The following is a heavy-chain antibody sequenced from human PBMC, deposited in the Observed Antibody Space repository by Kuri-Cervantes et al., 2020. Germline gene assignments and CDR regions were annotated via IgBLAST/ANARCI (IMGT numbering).Heavy chain of an antibody. CDR2: IWYDGSNK. J-gene: IGHJ6*02. V-gene: IGHV3-30*02. Sequence: GGSLRLSCAASGFTFRSNGMHWVRQAPGKGLEWVAVIWYDGSNKYYADSVKGRFTISRDNSKNTLYLQMNSLRAEDTAVYYCAKDFATPWDPPYYYYGMDVWGQGTTVTVSS. D-gene: IGHD2-15*01. CDR1: GFTFRSNG. CDR3: AKDFATPWDPPYYYYGMDV.